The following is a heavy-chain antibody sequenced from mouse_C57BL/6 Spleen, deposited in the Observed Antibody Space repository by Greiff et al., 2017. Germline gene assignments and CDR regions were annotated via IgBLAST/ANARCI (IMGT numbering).Heavy chain of an antibody. V-gene: IGHV1-19*01. J-gene: IGHJ4*01. Sequence: VQLQQSGPVLVKPGASVKMSCKASGYTFTDYYMNWVKQSHGKSLEWIGVINPYNGGTSYNQKVKGKATLTVDKSSSTAYMELNSLPSEGSAVYYCAREAPAMDYGGQGTSVTVSS. CDR3: AREAPAMDY. CDR1: GYTFTDYY. CDR2: INPYNGGT.